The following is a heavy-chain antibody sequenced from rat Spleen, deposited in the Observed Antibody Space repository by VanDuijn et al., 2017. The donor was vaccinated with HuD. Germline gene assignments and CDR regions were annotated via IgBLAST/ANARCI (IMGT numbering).Heavy chain of an antibody. Sequence: EVQLVESGGGLVQPGRSLKLSCAASGFTLSDYVLHWIRQAPTKGLEWVTSISPSGATTNYRDSVKGRFTIFRDNAESMLYLQMNSLRSEDTAIYYCARHGVGAWYFDNWGQGVMVTVSS. V-gene: IGHV5-19*01. J-gene: IGHJ2*01. CDR1: GFTLSDYV. CDR3: ARHGVGAWYFDN. D-gene: IGHD5-1*01. CDR2: ISPSGATT.